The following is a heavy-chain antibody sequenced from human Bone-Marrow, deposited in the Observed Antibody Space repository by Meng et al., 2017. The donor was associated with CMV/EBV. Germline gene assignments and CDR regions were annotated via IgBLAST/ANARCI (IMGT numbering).Heavy chain of an antibody. J-gene: IGHJ3*02. CDR1: GFTFSSND. CDR3: ARDTVRDCGGDCPSAFDI. V-gene: IGHV3-13*01. CDR2: IGTAGDT. D-gene: IGHD2-21*01. Sequence: GGSLRLSCAASGFTFSSNDMHWVRQTTGKGLEWVSAIGTAGDTYYPGSVKGRFTISRENAKNSLYLQMNSLRAEDTVVYYCARDTVRDCGGDCPSAFDICGQGTMVTVSS.